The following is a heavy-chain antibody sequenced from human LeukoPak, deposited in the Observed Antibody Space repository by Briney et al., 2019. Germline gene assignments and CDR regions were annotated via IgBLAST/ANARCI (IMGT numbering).Heavy chain of an antibody. CDR2: IGTAGDT. Sequence: GGSLRLSCAASGFTFSSYDMHWVRQATGKGLEWVSAIGTAGDTYYPGSVKGRFTISRENAKNSLYLQMNSLRAGDTAVYYCARGALERDWPPYGMDVWGQGTTVTVSS. V-gene: IGHV3-13*01. CDR3: ARGALERDWPPYGMDV. J-gene: IGHJ6*02. CDR1: GFTFSSYD. D-gene: IGHD3/OR15-3a*01.